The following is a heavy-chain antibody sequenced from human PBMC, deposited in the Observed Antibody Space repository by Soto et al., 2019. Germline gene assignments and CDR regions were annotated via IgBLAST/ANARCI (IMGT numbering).Heavy chain of an antibody. V-gene: IGHV3-23*01. J-gene: IGHJ3*02. Sequence: EVQLLESGGGLVQPGGSPRLSCAASGFTFSTYAMTWVRQAPGKGLEWVSGISDNGGTTYYADSVKGRFTISRDNSKSTLYLQMNSLRAEDTAVYYCAKGRGTGTTRLGAFDIWGQGTMVTVSS. CDR3: AKGRGTGTTRLGAFDI. D-gene: IGHD1-1*01. CDR1: GFTFSTYA. CDR2: ISDNGGTT.